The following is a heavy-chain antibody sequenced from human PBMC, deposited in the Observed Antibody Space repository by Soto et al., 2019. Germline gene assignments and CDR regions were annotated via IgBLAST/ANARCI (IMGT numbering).Heavy chain of an antibody. CDR1: GGSISSYYW. V-gene: IGHV2-70*18. CDR3: ARMRMRELRGGSFDY. D-gene: IGHD1-26*01. Sequence: TLSLTCTVSGGSISSYYWGWIRQPPGKALEWLALIDWDDGKYYSTALETRLTISKGTSKNQVVLTMTNMAPVDTATYYCARMRMRELRGGSFDYWGQGTLVTVSS. CDR2: IDWDDGK. J-gene: IGHJ4*02.